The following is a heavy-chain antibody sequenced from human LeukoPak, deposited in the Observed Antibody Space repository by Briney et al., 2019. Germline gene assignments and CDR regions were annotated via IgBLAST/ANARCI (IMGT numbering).Heavy chain of an antibody. CDR1: GGSISSSNW. Sequence: PSETLSLTCAVSGGSISSSNWWSWVRQPPGKGLEWIGEIYHSGSTNYNPSLKSRVTISVDTSKNQFSLKLSSVTAADTAVYYCAREGSGDAFDIWGQGTMVTVSS. CDR2: IYHSGST. V-gene: IGHV4-4*02. CDR3: AREGSGDAFDI. J-gene: IGHJ3*02. D-gene: IGHD2-15*01.